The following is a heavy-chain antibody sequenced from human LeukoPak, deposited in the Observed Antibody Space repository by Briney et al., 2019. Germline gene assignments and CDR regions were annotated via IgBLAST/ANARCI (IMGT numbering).Heavy chain of an antibody. D-gene: IGHD6-19*01. V-gene: IGHV4-59*08. CDR3: ASGVAVDPDTFDI. J-gene: IGHJ3*02. CDR2: ISYSGSA. CDR1: NGSFSNHF. Sequence: PSETLSLTCTVSNGSFSNHFWSWIRQPPGKGQEWIGYISYSGSAHYAPSLKSRVTISVDTSKNQFSLKLSSVTAADTAVYYCASGVAVDPDTFDIWGLGTLVAVSS.